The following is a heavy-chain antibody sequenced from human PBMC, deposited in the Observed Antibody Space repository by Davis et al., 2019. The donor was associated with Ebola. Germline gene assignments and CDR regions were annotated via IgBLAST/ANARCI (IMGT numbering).Heavy chain of an antibody. V-gene: IGHV3-33*08. J-gene: IGHJ6*03. Sequence: GESLKISCAASGFTVSSNYMSWVRQAPGKGLEWVAVIWYDGSNKYYADSVKGRFTISRDNSKNTLYLQMNSLRAEDTAVYYCARWYYDFWSGYYDYYYMDVWGKGTTVTVSS. D-gene: IGHD3-3*01. CDR3: ARWYYDFWSGYYDYYYMDV. CDR1: GFTVSSNY. CDR2: IWYDGSNK.